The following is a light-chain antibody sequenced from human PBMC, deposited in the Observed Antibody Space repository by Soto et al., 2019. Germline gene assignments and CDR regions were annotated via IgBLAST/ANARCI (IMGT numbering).Light chain of an antibody. J-gene: IGKJ1*01. CDR2: AAS. Sequence: DIQMTQSPSSLSTSVGDRVTITCRASQSISNYLNWYQQKPGKAPNLLIYAASSLQSGVPSRFSGSGSGTDFTLTISSLQPEDFATYYGQQTYSAPATFGPGTKVEVK. V-gene: IGKV1-39*01. CDR1: QSISNY. CDR3: QQTYSAPAT.